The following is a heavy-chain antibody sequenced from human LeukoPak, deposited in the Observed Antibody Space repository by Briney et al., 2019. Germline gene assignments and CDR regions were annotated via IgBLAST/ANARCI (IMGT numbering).Heavy chain of an antibody. CDR2: IIPIFGTA. CDR3: ATGLKEEFGYSSGWRFDY. CDR1: GGTFSSYA. Sequence: SVKVSCKASGGTFSSYAISWVRQAPGQGLEWMGGIIPIFGTANYAQKFQGRVTITADESTSTAYMELSSLRSEDTAVYYCATGLKEEFGYSSGWRFDYWGQGTLVTVSS. V-gene: IGHV1-69*13. J-gene: IGHJ4*02. D-gene: IGHD6-19*01.